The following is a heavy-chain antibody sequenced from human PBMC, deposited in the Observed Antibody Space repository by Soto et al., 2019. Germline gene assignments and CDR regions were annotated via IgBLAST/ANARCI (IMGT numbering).Heavy chain of an antibody. Sequence: ASVKVSCKASGYSFTSLYINWVRQTAGQGLEWMGWMQPSTGRTGYAQKFQGRVTMTRHTSINTAYMELTTLTSDDTAFYYCARGVSAGVDYWGQGTLVTVSS. CDR1: GYSFTSLY. D-gene: IGHD6-19*01. V-gene: IGHV1-8*01. CDR3: ARGVSAGVDY. J-gene: IGHJ4*02. CDR2: MQPSTGRT.